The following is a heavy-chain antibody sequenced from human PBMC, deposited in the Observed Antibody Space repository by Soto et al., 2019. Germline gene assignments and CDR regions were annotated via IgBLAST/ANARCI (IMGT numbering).Heavy chain of an antibody. V-gene: IGHV1-18*01. Sequence: ASVKVSCKASGYTFTNYGISWVRQAPGQGLEWMGWINPKNGNTKDARKFQGRVTMTTDTSTSTAYMELRSLRSDDTAVYYCAKEYCDSSRCYLPDYWGQGALVTVSS. CDR2: INPKNGNT. D-gene: IGHD2-2*01. J-gene: IGHJ4*02. CDR1: GYTFTNYG. CDR3: AKEYCDSSRCYLPDY.